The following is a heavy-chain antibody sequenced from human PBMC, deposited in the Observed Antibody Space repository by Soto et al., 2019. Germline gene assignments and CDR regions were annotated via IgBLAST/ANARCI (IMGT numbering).Heavy chain of an antibody. J-gene: IGHJ6*02. CDR1: GFTFSSYA. CDR2: ISGSGGST. CDR3: AKDPAPVWGMRFLEWFHYGMDV. Sequence: EVQLLESGGGLVQPGGSLRLSCAASGFTFSSYAMSWVRQAPGKGLEWVSAISGSGGSTYYADSVKGRFTISRDNSKNTLYLQMNRLRAEGTALYYCAKDPAPVWGMRFLEWFHYGMDVWGQGTTVTVSS. V-gene: IGHV3-23*01. D-gene: IGHD3-3*01.